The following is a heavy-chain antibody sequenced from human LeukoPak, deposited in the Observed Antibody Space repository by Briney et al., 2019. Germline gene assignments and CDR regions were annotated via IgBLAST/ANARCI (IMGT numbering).Heavy chain of an antibody. D-gene: IGHD5-24*01. CDR2: IWYDGSNK. J-gene: IGHJ4*02. Sequence: GGSLRLSCAAFGFTFRNHGMHWVRQAPGKGLEWVAIIWYDGSNKYYADSVKGRFTISRDNSKNTLYLQMNSLRAEDTAVYYCVRDRGALQYFDFWGQGTLVTVSS. CDR1: GFTFRNHG. CDR3: VRDRGALQYFDF. V-gene: IGHV3-33*01.